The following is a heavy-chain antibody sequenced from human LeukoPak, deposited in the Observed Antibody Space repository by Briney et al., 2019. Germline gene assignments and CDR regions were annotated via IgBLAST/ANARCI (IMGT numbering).Heavy chain of an antibody. Sequence: SETLSLTCTVSGGSISSSSYDWGWIRQPPGKGLEWIVSIYYSGSTYYNPSLKSRVTISADTSKNQFSLKLSSVTAADTAVYYCAGHTTIYGDYVYWGQGTLVTVSS. CDR2: IYYSGST. D-gene: IGHD4-17*01. CDR1: GGSISSSSYD. CDR3: AGHTTIYGDYVY. V-gene: IGHV4-39*01. J-gene: IGHJ4*02.